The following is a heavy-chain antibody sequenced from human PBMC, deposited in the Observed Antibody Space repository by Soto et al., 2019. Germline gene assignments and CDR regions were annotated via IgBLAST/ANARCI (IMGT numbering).Heavy chain of an antibody. D-gene: IGHD4-4*01. CDR2: INPNNGGT. CDR1: VYTFTAYY. CDR3: ARGLVGRDGYNNDAFDI. Sequence: SVKVSCKSSVYTFTAYYMHLVRQAPGQGLEWMGWINPNNGGTNYAQKFQGRVTMTRDTSISTAYMDLSSLRSDDTAVYYCARGLVGRDGYNNDAFDIWGQGTMVTVSS. V-gene: IGHV1-2*02. J-gene: IGHJ3*02.